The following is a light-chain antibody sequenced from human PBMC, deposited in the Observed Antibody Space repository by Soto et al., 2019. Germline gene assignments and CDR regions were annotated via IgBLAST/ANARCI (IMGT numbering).Light chain of an antibody. CDR1: SSDVGAYNY. Sequence: ALTQPPSASGSPGQSVTISCTGTSSDVGAYNYVSWYQQHAGKAPKLVIYEVTKRPSGVPDRFSGSKSANTASLTVSGLQAEDEADYYCQSYDSSLSGVVFGGGTKLTVL. CDR3: QSYDSSLSGVV. J-gene: IGLJ2*01. CDR2: EVT. V-gene: IGLV2-8*01.